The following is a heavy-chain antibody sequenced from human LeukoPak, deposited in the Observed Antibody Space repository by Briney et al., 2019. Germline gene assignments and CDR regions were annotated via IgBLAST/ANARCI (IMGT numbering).Heavy chain of an antibody. J-gene: IGHJ1*01. CDR1: GGSISSSIYY. D-gene: IGHD3-10*01. V-gene: IGHV4-39*01. CDR2: IYYSGST. CDR3: ARQIGFITMVRGVTAEYFQH. Sequence: PSETLSLTCTVSGGSISSSIYYWGWIRQPPGKGLEWIGSIYYSGSTYYNPSLKSRVTISVDTSKNQFSLKLSSVTAADTAVYYCARQIGFITMVRGVTAEYFQHWGQGTLVTVSS.